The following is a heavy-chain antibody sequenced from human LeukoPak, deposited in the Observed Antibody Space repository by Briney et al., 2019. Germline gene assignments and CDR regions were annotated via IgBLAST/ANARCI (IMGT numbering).Heavy chain of an antibody. CDR1: GFTFSNAW. CDR3: TTGSPSAAGTGYYYYMDV. Sequence: GGSLRLSCAASGFTFSNAWMSWVRQAPGKGLEWVGRIKSKTDGGTTDYAAPVKGRFTISRDDSKNALYLQMNSLKTEDTAVYYCTTGSPSAAGTGYYYYMDVWGKGTTVTVSS. CDR2: IKSKTDGGTT. D-gene: IGHD6-13*01. J-gene: IGHJ6*03. V-gene: IGHV3-15*01.